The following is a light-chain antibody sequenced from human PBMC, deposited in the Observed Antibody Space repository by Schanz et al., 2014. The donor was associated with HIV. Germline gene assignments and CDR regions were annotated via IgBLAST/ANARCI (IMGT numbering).Light chain of an antibody. J-gene: IGLJ3*02. CDR1: SSNIGAGYD. Sequence: QSVLTQPPSVSGAPGQRVTISCTGSSSNIGAGYDVHWYQQLPGTAPKLLIFGNVNRHSGVPDRFSGSRSDTSASLTFTGLQAEDEADYYCQSYDSSLSGSKVFGGGTKLTVL. V-gene: IGLV1-40*01. CDR2: GNV. CDR3: QSYDSSLSGSKV.